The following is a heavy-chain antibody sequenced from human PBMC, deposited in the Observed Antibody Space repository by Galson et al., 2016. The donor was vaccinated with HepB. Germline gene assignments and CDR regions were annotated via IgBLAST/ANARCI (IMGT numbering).Heavy chain of an antibody. V-gene: IGHV3-21*01. Sequence: SLRLSCAASGFTFNMYTMAWVRQAPGKGLEWVSSITPGSTYTHFADSVKGRFTISRDDAENSLSLHMNSLRAADTALYYCARVVTPMAAANRGFGSWGQGTQVVVSS. J-gene: IGHJ5*02. CDR2: ITPGSTYT. D-gene: IGHD6-13*01. CDR1: GFTFNMYT. CDR3: ARVVTPMAAANRGFGS.